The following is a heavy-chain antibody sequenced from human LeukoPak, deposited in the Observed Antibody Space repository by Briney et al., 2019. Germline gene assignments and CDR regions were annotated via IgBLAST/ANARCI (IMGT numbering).Heavy chain of an antibody. V-gene: IGHV4-4*07. Sequence: ETLSLTCTVSGGSISSYHWSWIRQPAGKGLEWIGRLYTSGGTNYNPSLKSRVSMSVDTSKSQFSLELNSVTAADTAVYYCARSGSYANDAFHIWGQGTMVTVSS. J-gene: IGHJ3*02. CDR1: GGSISSYH. D-gene: IGHD1-26*01. CDR3: ARSGSYANDAFHI. CDR2: LYTSGGT.